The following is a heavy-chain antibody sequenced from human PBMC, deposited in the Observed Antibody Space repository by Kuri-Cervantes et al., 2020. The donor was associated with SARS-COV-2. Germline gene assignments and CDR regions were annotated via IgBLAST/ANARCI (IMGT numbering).Heavy chain of an antibody. V-gene: IGHV1-69*05. Sequence: SVKVSCKASGGTFSSYAISWVRQAPGQGLEWMGGIIPIFGTANYAQKFQGRVTMTRDTSISTAYMELSRLRSDDTAVYYCARPMYSGSYYGGWGTFDYWGQGTLVTVSS. CDR1: GGTFSSYA. D-gene: IGHD1-26*01. CDR2: IIPIFGTA. J-gene: IGHJ4*02. CDR3: ARPMYSGSYYGGWGTFDY.